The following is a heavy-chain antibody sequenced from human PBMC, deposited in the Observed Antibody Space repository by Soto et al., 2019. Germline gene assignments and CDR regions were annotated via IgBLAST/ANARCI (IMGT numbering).Heavy chain of an antibody. J-gene: IGHJ5*02. D-gene: IGHD2-15*01. V-gene: IGHV1-8*01. CDR1: GYTFTSYD. Sequence: QVQLVQSGAEVKKPGASVKVSCKASGYTFTSYDINWVRQATGQGREWMGWMNPNSGNTGYAQKFQGRVTMTRNTSISTAYMELSSLRSEDTAVYYCARGREYIVVVVAAYSTGFDPWGQGTLVTVSS. CDR3: ARGREYIVVVVAAYSTGFDP. CDR2: MNPNSGNT.